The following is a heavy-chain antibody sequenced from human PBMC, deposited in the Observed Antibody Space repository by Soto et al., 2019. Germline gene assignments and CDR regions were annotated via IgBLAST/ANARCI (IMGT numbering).Heavy chain of an antibody. CDR3: AREDVTTKWYFDN. J-gene: IGHJ4*02. V-gene: IGHV3-30*04. CDR2: IGSTNVK. D-gene: IGHD1-1*01. CDR1: GFTFSSFS. Sequence: PGGSLRLSCRTSGFTFSSFSMHWFRQAPGKGLEWVAVIGSTNVKYYADSVKGRFTISRDNSQDTLYLQMDGLRPDDTGVYFCAREDVTTKWYFDNWGQGSLVTVSS.